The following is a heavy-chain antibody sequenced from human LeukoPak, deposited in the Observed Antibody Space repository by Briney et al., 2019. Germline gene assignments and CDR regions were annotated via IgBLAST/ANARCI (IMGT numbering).Heavy chain of an antibody. CDR3: ARTHGYSAYGPLAY. D-gene: IGHD5-12*01. CDR1: GYSISSDDY. CDR2: ISHSGST. Sequence: SETLSLTCAVSGYSISSDDYWVWIRLPPGKGLEWIGTISHSGSTYYNPSLESRVTISADTSKNHFSLRLSSVTAADTAVYYCARTHGYSAYGPLAYWGQGTLVTVSS. J-gene: IGHJ4*02. V-gene: IGHV4-38-2*01.